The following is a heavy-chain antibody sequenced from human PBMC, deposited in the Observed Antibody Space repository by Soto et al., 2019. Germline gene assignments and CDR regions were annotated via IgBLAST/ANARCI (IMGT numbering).Heavy chain of an antibody. D-gene: IGHD3-22*01. J-gene: IGHJ4*02. CDR3: AKDGVWGDYYDSSGYPHGFDY. Sequence: EVQLVESGGGLVQPGGSLRLSCAASGFTFSSYAMSWVRQAPGKGLEWVSAISGSGGSTYYADSVKGRFTISRDNSKNTLYLQMNSLRAEDTAVYYCAKDGVWGDYYDSSGYPHGFDYWGQGTLVTVSS. CDR1: GFTFSSYA. V-gene: IGHV3-23*04. CDR2: ISGSGGST.